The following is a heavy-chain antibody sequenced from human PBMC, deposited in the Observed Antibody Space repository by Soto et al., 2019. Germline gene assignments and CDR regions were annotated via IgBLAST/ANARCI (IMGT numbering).Heavy chain of an antibody. D-gene: IGHD1-26*01. Sequence: SETLSLTCSVSGGSISSSNYYWAWIRQPPGKGLEWIGGIYHSGNTYYNPSLTGRVTLSVDTSKNQFSLNLSSVTAADTALYYCARHEQRVGINVYWGRGTLVTVSS. CDR2: IYHSGNT. J-gene: IGHJ4*02. CDR1: GGSISSSNYY. V-gene: IGHV4-39*01. CDR3: ARHEQRVGINVY.